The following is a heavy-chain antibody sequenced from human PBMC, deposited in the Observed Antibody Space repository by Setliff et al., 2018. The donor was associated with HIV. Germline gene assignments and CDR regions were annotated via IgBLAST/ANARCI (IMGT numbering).Heavy chain of an antibody. V-gene: IGHV1-18*01. CDR1: GYTFTNYG. Sequence: ASVKVSCKTSGYTFTNYGVSWVRQAPGQGLQWLGCINTYTGYTHYTKDLQARVTMTTNTSTSTAYMYLRSLTSDDTAIYYCAATGSGGYVHWGQGTLVTVSS. CDR2: INTYTGYT. J-gene: IGHJ4*02. CDR3: AATGSGGYVH. D-gene: IGHD5-12*01.